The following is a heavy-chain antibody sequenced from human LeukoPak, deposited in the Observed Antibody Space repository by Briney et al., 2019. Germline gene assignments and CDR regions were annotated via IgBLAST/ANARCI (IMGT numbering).Heavy chain of an antibody. Sequence: PSETLSLTCTVSGGSISSSSYYWSWIRQPPGKGLEWIGEINHSGSTNYNPSLKSRVTISVDTSKNQFSLKLSSVTAADTAVYYCARARDIVVVPAAIPEYGMDVWGQGTTVTVSS. D-gene: IGHD2-2*02. J-gene: IGHJ6*02. CDR2: INHSGST. CDR3: ARARDIVVVPAAIPEYGMDV. CDR1: GGSISSSSYY. V-gene: IGHV4-39*07.